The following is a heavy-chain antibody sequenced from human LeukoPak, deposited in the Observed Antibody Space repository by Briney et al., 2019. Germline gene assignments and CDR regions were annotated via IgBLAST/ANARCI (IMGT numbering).Heavy chain of an antibody. CDR1: AFTISGYA. V-gene: IGHV3-23*01. Sequence: GGSLRLSCAASAFTISGYAMTWVRQAPGKGLEWVSTISYSGTNAYYADSVKGRFTISRDNSKNMLYLQMNSLRAEDTALYYWPKPTQGDYYYSMKVGAKGTTVTVPS. CDR3: PKPTQGDYYYSMKV. J-gene: IGHJ6*03. CDR2: ISYSGTNA. D-gene: IGHD3-16*01.